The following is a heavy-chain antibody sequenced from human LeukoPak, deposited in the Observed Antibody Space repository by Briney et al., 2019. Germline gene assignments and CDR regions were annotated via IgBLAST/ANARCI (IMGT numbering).Heavy chain of an antibody. CDR3: ARGYSGTYRIDY. J-gene: IGHJ4*02. Sequence: GGSLRLSCAASGFTFSSYGMHWVRQAPGKGLEWVAVIWYDGSNKYYADSVKGRFTISRDNSKNTLYLQMNSLRAEDTAVYFCARGYSGTYRIDYWGQGTLVTVSS. D-gene: IGHD1-26*01. CDR2: IWYDGSNK. V-gene: IGHV3-33*01. CDR1: GFTFSSYG.